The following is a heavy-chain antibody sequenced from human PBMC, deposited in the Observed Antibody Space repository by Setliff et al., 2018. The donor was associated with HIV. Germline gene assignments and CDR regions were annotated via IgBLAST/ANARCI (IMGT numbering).Heavy chain of an antibody. V-gene: IGHV4-31*03. D-gene: IGHD3-22*01. CDR2: IYYSGST. CDR1: GGSISSGGYY. Sequence: PSETLSLTCTVSGGSISSGGYYWSRIRQHPGKGLEWIGYIYYSGSTDYNPSLKSRVTISVDPSKNQFSLKMNSVTAADTAVYYCARASYSYDSTGYLYWGQGTLVTVSS. J-gene: IGHJ4*02. CDR3: ARASYSYDSTGYLY.